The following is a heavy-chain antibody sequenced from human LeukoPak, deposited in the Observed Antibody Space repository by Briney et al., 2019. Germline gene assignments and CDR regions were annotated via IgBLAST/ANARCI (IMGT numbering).Heavy chain of an antibody. V-gene: IGHV3-48*03. CDR3: ARIRTTVTTLDY. J-gene: IGHJ4*02. CDR1: GFTFSSYA. CDR2: ISSSGSTT. Sequence: GGSLRLSCAASGFTFSSYAMNWVRQAPGTGLEWVSYISSSGSTTYYADSVKGRFTISRDNAKNSLYLQMSSLRAEDTALYYCARIRTTVTTLDYWGQGSLVTVSS. D-gene: IGHD4-17*01.